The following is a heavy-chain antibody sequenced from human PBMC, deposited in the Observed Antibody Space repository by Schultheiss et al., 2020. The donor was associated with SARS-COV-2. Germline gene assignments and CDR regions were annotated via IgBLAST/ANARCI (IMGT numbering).Heavy chain of an antibody. CDR3: AKEVMITFGGVIVTPYFDY. V-gene: IGHV3-23*01. D-gene: IGHD3-16*02. Sequence: GGSLRLSCAASGFTFDDYAMHWVRQAPGKGLEWVSGISGSGGSTYYADSVKGRFTISRDNSKNTLYLQMNSLRAEDTAVYYCAKEVMITFGGVIVTPYFDYWGQGTLVTVSS. CDR1: GFTFDDYA. J-gene: IGHJ4*02. CDR2: ISGSGGST.